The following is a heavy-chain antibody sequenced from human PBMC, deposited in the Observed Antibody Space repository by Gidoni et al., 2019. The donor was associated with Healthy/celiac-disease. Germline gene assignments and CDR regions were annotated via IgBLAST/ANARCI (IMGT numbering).Heavy chain of an antibody. CDR3: ARYKGGLYQPLLYYFDY. D-gene: IGHD2-2*01. Sequence: QVQLQESGPGLEKPSGTLSLTCAVPGGPISSSNWWSWVRQPPGKGLEWIGEIYHSGSTNYNPFLKSRVTISVDKSKNQFSLKLSSVTAADTAVYYCARYKGGLYQPLLYYFDYWGQGTLVTVSS. CDR2: IYHSGST. V-gene: IGHV4-4*02. CDR1: GGPISSSNW. J-gene: IGHJ4*02.